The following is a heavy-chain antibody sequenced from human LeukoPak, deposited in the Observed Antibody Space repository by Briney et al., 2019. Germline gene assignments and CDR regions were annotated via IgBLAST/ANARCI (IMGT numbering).Heavy chain of an antibody. CDR3: ARSFRHYYYYMDV. J-gene: IGHJ6*03. CDR1: GGSISSSSYY. V-gene: IGHV4-39*01. CDR2: IYYSGST. Sequence: SETLSLTCTVSGGSISSSSYYWGWIRQPPGKGLEWIGSIYYSGSTYYNPSLKSRATISVDTSKTQFSLKLTSVTAEDTAVYYCARSFRHYYYYMDVWGQGTTVTVSS.